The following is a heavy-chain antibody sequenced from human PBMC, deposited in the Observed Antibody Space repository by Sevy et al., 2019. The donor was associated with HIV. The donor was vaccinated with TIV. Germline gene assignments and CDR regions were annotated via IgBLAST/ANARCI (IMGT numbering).Heavy chain of an antibody. CDR3: AREGCSRPHDY. Sequence: VGSLRLSCAASGFAFYEYSMSWIRLAPEKGLEWVATVSFGCGKINYADSVKGRFTISRDNSKNSFYLQMDNLRVEDTALYYCAREGCSRPHDYWGQGTRVTVSS. CDR1: GFAFYEYS. V-gene: IGHV3-23*01. D-gene: IGHD2-8*01. J-gene: IGHJ4*02. CDR2: VSFGCGKI.